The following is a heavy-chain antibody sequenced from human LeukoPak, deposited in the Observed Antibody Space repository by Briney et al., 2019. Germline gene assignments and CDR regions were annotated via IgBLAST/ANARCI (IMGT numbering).Heavy chain of an antibody. V-gene: IGHV4-4*09. CDR1: GGSISSYY. D-gene: IGHD6-13*01. CDR2: TYTSGST. J-gene: IGHJ3*02. Sequence: SETLSLTCTVSGGSISSYYWSWIRQPPGKGLEWIGYTYTSGSTNYNPSPKSRVTISVDTSKNQFSLKLSSVTAADTAVYYCARNPLVGGIAFDIWGQGTMVTVSS. CDR3: ARNPLVGGIAFDI.